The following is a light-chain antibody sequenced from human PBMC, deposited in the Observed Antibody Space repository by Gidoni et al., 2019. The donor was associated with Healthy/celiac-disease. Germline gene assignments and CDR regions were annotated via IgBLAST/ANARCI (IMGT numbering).Light chain of an antibody. Sequence: SYVLTQPPSVSVAPGQTARITCGGNNIGSKSVHWYQQKPGQAPVLVVYDYSDRPSGIPERFSGSNSGNTATLTISRVEAGDEADYYCQVWDSSSDHSVVFGGGTKLTVL. CDR2: DYS. V-gene: IGLV3-21*02. J-gene: IGLJ2*01. CDR1: NIGSKS. CDR3: QVWDSSSDHSVV.